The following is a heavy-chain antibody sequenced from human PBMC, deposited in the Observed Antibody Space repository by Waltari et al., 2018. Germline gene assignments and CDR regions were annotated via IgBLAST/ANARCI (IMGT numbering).Heavy chain of an antibody. V-gene: IGHV3-30*02. Sequence: QVHLVESGGGVVQPGGSLRLLCPAPGFNFTLFGMHWVRQAPGKGLEWVSFISYDGSNENYADSVKGRFTMSRDNSKKMLYVQMNNLRAEDSAVYYCVKGNEIDYWGQGTLVTVSS. CDR3: VKGNEIDY. CDR1: GFNFTLFG. J-gene: IGHJ4*02. D-gene: IGHD1-1*01. CDR2: ISYDGSNE.